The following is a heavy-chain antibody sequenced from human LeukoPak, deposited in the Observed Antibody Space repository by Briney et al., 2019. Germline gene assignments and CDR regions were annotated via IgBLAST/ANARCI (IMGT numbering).Heavy chain of an antibody. CDR3: ARTTGNGHWLIQF. D-gene: IGHD4-23*01. V-gene: IGHV3-23*01. Sequence: PGGSLRLSCAASGFTFSSYAMNWVRQTPVKGLEWVSFITGDAGDTSYADSVKGRFTISRDNSKNTLFLQLNSLSAEDTGVYYCARTTGNGHWLIQFWGQGTPVTVSS. J-gene: IGHJ4*02. CDR2: ITGDAGDT. CDR1: GFTFSSYA.